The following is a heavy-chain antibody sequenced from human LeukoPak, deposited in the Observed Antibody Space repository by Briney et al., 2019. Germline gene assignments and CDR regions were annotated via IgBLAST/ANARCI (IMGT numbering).Heavy chain of an antibody. CDR3: ARDLGGVTIFGVAP. CDR2: ISSSSSYI. J-gene: IGHJ5*02. D-gene: IGHD3-3*01. Sequence: GGSLRLSCAASGFTFSSYSMNWVRQAPGKGLEWVSSISSSSSYIYYADSVKGRFTISRDNDKNSLYLQMNSLRAEDTAVYYCARDLGGVTIFGVAPWGQGTLVTVSS. V-gene: IGHV3-21*01. CDR1: GFTFSSYS.